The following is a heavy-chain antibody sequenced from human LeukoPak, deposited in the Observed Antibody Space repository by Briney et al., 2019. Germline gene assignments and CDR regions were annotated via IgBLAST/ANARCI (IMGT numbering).Heavy chain of an antibody. Sequence: SETLSLTCTVSGGSINNHYWSWIRQPPGKGLEWIGEINHSGSTNYNPSLKSRVTISVDTSKNQFSLKLSSVTAADTAVYYCARSEPSSGYYYDYWSQGTLVTVSS. D-gene: IGHD3-22*01. CDR3: ARSEPSSGYYYDY. J-gene: IGHJ4*02. CDR2: INHSGST. CDR1: GGSINNHY. V-gene: IGHV4-34*01.